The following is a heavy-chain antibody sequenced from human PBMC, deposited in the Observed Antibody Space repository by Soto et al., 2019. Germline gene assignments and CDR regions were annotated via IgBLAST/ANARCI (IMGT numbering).Heavy chain of an antibody. CDR3: ARDGAGSTVTGTTHIAFEI. CDR1: GDSVSSNSAA. J-gene: IGHJ3*02. D-gene: IGHD1-20*01. Sequence: SQTLSLTCAISGDSVSSNSAAWNWIRQSPSRGLEWLGRTYYRSKWYNDYAVSVKSRITINPDTSKNQFSLQLNSVTPEDTAVYYCARDGAGSTVTGTTHIAFEIWGKVTMVTV. CDR2: TYYRSKWYN. V-gene: IGHV6-1*01.